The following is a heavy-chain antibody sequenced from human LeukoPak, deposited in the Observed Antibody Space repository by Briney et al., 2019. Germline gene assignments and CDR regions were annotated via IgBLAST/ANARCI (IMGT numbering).Heavy chain of an antibody. D-gene: IGHD1-14*01. CDR3: AREILGGFNPGAY. V-gene: IGHV4-4*02. Sequence: PSETLSLTCTVSLDSTTSNFWSWVRQPPWQGLEWIGEIHRSGSPNYNPSLQSRVTISIDRSRNQIALELSSVTAADTAVYYCAREILGGFNPGAYWGQGTLVAVSS. CDR2: IHRSGSP. J-gene: IGHJ4*02. CDR1: LDSTTSNF.